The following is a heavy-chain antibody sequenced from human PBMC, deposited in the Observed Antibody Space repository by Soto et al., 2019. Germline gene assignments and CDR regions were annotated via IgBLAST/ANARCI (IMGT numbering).Heavy chain of an antibody. CDR1: GGSFSVYY. D-gene: IGHD2-15*01. Sequence: SETLSLTCAVYGGSFSVYYWSWIRQPPGKGLEWIGEINHSGSTNYNPSLKSRVTISVDTSKNQFSLKLSSVTAADTAVYYCARDSIVVVVAATPEYYMDFWRKGTTVSVPS. V-gene: IGHV4-34*01. CDR2: INHSGST. J-gene: IGHJ6*03. CDR3: ARDSIVVVVAATPEYYMDF.